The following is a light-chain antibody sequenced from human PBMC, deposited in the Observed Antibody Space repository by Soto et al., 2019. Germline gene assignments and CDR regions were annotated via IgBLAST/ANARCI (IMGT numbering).Light chain of an antibody. J-gene: IGKJ5*01. Sequence: IVLTQSPATLSLSPWERATLSCRASQSVSSYLAWYQQKPGQAPRLLIFDASNRATGIPARFSGSGSGTDFTLTISSLEPEDFAVYYCQHRSIWPVSFGQGTRLEIK. CDR1: QSVSSY. CDR3: QHRSIWPVS. V-gene: IGKV3-11*01. CDR2: DAS.